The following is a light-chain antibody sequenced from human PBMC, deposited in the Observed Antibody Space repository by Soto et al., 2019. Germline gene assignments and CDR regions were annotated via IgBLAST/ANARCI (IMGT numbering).Light chain of an antibody. CDR1: SSNIGAGYD. CDR2: GNS. Sequence: QSVRTQPPSASGAPGQRVTISCTGSSSNIGAGYDVHWYQQLPGTAPKLLIYGNSNRPSGVPDRFSGSKSGTSASLAITGLQAEDEADHYCQSYDSSLSGYVVFGGGTKLTLL. CDR3: QSYDSSLSGYVV. J-gene: IGLJ2*01. V-gene: IGLV1-40*01.